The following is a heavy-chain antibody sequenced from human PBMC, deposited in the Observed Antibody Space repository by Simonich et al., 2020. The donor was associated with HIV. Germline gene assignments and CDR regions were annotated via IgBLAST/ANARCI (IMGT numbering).Heavy chain of an antibody. D-gene: IGHD4-17*01. J-gene: IGHJ5*02. CDR2: INHRGSI. Sequence: QVQLQQWGAGVLKPSETLSLTCAVYGGSFSDYYWSWIRQPPGKGLVWIGEINHRGSINYHPSLKSRVTMSVDTSKNQFSLKLSSVTAADTAVYYCARCLLSSTMTTRWFDPWGQGTLVTVSS. CDR1: GGSFSDYY. CDR3: ARCLLSSTMTTRWFDP. V-gene: IGHV4-34*02.